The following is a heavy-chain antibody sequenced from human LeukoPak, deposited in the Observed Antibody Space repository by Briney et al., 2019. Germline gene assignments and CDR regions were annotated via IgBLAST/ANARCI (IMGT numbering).Heavy chain of an antibody. V-gene: IGHV3-30*18. Sequence: GRSLRLSCAASGFTFSNSGMHWVRRAPGKGLEWVAVISNDATKKYYADSVKGRSTISRDNSENTLYLQMNSLRAEDTAVYYCAKDMNTVTTTFDYWGQGTLVTVSS. CDR1: GFTFSNSG. CDR3: AKDMNTVTTTFDY. CDR2: ISNDATKK. J-gene: IGHJ4*02. D-gene: IGHD4-17*01.